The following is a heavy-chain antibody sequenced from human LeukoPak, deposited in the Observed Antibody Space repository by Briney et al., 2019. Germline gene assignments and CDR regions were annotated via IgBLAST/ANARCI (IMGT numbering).Heavy chain of an antibody. Sequence: ASVKVSCKVSGYTLTELSMHWVRQAPGKGLEWMGGFDPEDGDTIYAQKFQGRVTMTEDTSTDTAYMELSSLRSEDTAVYCCARDGGYSGYDHENYYGMDVWGQGTTVTVSS. CDR3: ARDGGYSGYDHENYYGMDV. CDR2: FDPEDGDT. J-gene: IGHJ6*02. V-gene: IGHV1-24*01. D-gene: IGHD5-12*01. CDR1: GYTLTELS.